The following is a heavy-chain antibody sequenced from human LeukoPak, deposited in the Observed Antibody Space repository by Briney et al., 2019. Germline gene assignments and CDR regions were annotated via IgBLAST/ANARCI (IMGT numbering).Heavy chain of an antibody. CDR1: GGTFSSYA. V-gene: IGHV1-69*05. D-gene: IGHD3-3*01. Sequence: SVKVSCKASGGTFSSYAISWVRQAPGQGLEWMGGIIPIFGTANYAQKFQGRVTITTDESTSTAYMELSSLRSEDTAVYYCARDPRFWSGYSYERAFDIWGQGTMVTVSS. CDR3: ARDPRFWSGYSYERAFDI. CDR2: IIPIFGTA. J-gene: IGHJ3*02.